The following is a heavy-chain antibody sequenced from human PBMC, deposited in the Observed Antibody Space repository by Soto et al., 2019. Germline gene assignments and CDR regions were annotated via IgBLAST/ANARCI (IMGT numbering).Heavy chain of an antibody. J-gene: IGHJ4*02. CDR2: ISDSGRST. CDR3: ARDPENYSGYYLALDY. D-gene: IGHD5-12*01. Sequence: GGSLTLSCAASGFTFSYYEMNWVRQAPGKGLEWVSYISDSGRSTSYADSVRGRFTISSDNTKNSLILQMNNLSAEDTAVYYCARDPENYSGYYLALDYWGQGTLVTVSS. V-gene: IGHV3-48*03. CDR1: GFTFSYYE.